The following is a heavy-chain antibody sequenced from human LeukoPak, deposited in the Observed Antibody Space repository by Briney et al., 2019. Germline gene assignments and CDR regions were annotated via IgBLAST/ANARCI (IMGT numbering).Heavy chain of an antibody. V-gene: IGHV5-51*01. CDR1: GYSFSSYW. Sequence: GESLKISCKGSGYSFSSYWIGWVRQIPGKGLEWMGIIYPGDSDTRYSPSFQGQVTISAAKSIATAYLQWSSLKASDTAMYYCAKNVDTAMAPGFDIWGQGTMVTVSS. D-gene: IGHD5-18*01. J-gene: IGHJ3*02. CDR3: AKNVDTAMAPGFDI. CDR2: IYPGDSDT.